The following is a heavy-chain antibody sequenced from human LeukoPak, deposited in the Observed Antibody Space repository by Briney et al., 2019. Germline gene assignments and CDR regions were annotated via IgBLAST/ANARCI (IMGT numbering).Heavy chain of an antibody. CDR3: AREIGTYRPFEF. CDR2: TYYRSKWYN. CDR1: GATVSSNSAA. D-gene: IGHD6-13*01. V-gene: IGHV6-1*01. Sequence: SSQTLSLTCAISGATVSSNSAAWNWIRQSPSRGLEWLGRTYYRSKWYNDYAVSVKSRITINPDTSNNQFSLQLNSVIPEDTAVYYCAREIGTYRPFEFWGQGIVATVSS. J-gene: IGHJ4*02.